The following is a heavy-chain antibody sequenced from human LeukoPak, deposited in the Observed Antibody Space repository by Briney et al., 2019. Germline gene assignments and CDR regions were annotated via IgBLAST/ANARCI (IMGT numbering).Heavy chain of an antibody. CDR2: ISSSSSTI. Sequence: GGSLRLSCAASGFTFSNAWMSWVRQAPGKGLEWVSYISSSSSTIYYADSVKGRFTISRDNAKNSLYLQMNSLRAEDTAVYYCARGLSDAFDIWGQGTMVTVSS. J-gene: IGHJ3*02. CDR3: ARGLSDAFDI. V-gene: IGHV3-48*04. CDR1: GFTFSNAW.